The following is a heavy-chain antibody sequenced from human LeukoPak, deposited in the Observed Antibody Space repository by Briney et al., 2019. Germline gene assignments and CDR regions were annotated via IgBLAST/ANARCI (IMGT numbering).Heavy chain of an antibody. D-gene: IGHD5-12*01. V-gene: IGHV4-38-2*02. CDR2: IYHSGST. Sequence: SETLSLTCAVSGYSICSGYYWGWIRQPPGKGLEWIGSIYHSGSTYYNPSLKSRVTISVDTSKNQFSLKLSSVTAADTAVYYCARDPSGYDYYYGMDVWGKGTTVTVSS. CDR3: ARDPSGYDYYYGMDV. J-gene: IGHJ6*04. CDR1: GYSICSGYY.